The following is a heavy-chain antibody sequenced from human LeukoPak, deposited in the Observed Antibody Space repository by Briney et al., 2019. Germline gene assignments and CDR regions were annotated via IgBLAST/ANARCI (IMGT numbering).Heavy chain of an antibody. Sequence: PGGSLRLSCAASGFTFSSYAMSWVRQAPGKGLEWASAISGSGGSTYYADSVKGRFTISRDNSKNTLYLQMNSLRAEDTAVYYCAKPLYSSSFHYYMDVWGKGTTVTVSS. D-gene: IGHD6-13*01. CDR1: GFTFSSYA. CDR2: ISGSGGST. V-gene: IGHV3-23*01. J-gene: IGHJ6*03. CDR3: AKPLYSSSFHYYMDV.